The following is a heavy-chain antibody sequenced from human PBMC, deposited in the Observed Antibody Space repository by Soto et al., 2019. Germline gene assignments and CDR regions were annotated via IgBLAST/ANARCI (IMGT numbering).Heavy chain of an antibody. CDR2: ISAYNGNT. V-gene: IGHV1-18*01. CDR1: GYTFTSYG. J-gene: IGHJ4*02. Sequence: QVQLVQSGAEVKKPGASVKVSCKASGYTFTSYGISWVRQAPGQGLEWMGWISAYNGNTNYAQKLQGRVTMITDTXTXXAYMELRSLRSDDTAVYYCARHVAQGDGIAVASDYWGQGTLVTVSS. D-gene: IGHD6-19*01. CDR3: ARHVAQGDGIAVASDY.